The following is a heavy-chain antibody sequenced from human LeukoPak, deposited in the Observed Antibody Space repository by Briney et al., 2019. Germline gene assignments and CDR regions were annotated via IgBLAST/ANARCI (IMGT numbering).Heavy chain of an antibody. Sequence: PSETLSLTCAVYGGSFSGYYWSWIRQPPGKGLEWIGEINHSGSTNYNPPLKSRVTISVDTSKNQFSLKLSSVTAADTAVYYCEGRNSSSWYHFDYWGQGTLVTVSS. V-gene: IGHV4-34*01. J-gene: IGHJ4*02. CDR3: EGRNSSSWYHFDY. D-gene: IGHD6-13*01. CDR1: GGSFSGYY. CDR2: INHSGST.